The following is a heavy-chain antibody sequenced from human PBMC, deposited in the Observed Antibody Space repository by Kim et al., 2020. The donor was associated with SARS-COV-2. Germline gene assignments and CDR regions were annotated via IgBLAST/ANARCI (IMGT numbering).Heavy chain of an antibody. CDR1: GFTFSSYD. V-gene: IGHV3-23*01. D-gene: IGHD6-6*01. J-gene: IGHJ4*02. Sequence: GGSLRLSCAASGFTFSSYDMSWVRQAPGKGLEWVSGISESGDSTYYADSVKGRFTISRDNSKSTLYLQMNSLRVEDTAVYYCAKEYSSSSAGYWGQGTLVTVSS. CDR3: AKEYSSSSAGY. CDR2: ISESGDST.